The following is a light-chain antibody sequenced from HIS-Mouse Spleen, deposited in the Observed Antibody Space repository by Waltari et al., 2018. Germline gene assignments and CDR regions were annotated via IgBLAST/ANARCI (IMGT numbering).Light chain of an antibody. CDR1: SSDVGGYNH. CDR2: DVS. Sequence: QSALTQPASVSGSPGQSTTISCTGTSSDVGGYNHVPWYQQHPGKAPKLMIYDVSNRPSGVSNRFSGSKSGNTASLTISGLQAEDEADYYCSSYTSSSTVVFGGGTKLTVL. V-gene: IGLV2-14*03. CDR3: SSYTSSSTVV. J-gene: IGLJ2*01.